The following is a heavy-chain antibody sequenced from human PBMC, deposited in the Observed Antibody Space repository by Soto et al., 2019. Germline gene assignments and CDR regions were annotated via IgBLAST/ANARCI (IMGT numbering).Heavy chain of an antibody. CDR2: IIPLFGTA. CDR3: ARSCGGDCYWRWCDP. CDR1: GGTFSSYV. D-gene: IGHD2-21*02. J-gene: IGHJ5*02. Sequence: QVQLVQSGAEVKKPGSSVKVSCKASGGTFSSYVISWVRQAPGQGLEWLGGIIPLFGTANYAQKFQGRVTISADELMSTADMELSSLRSEDTAVYYCARSCGGDCYWRWCDPWGQGTLVTVSS. V-gene: IGHV1-69*12.